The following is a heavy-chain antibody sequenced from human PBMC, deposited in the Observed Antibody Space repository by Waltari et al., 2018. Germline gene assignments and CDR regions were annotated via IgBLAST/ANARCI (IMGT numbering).Heavy chain of an antibody. CDR1: GGSISSSSYY. V-gene: IGHV4-39*07. Sequence: QLQLQESGPGLVKPSETLSLTCTVSGGSISSSSYYWGWIRQPPGKGLEWIGSIYYSGSTYYNPTLKCRVTISVDTSKNQFSLKLSSVTAADTAVYYCARRITFGGVIDYFDYWGQGTLVTVSS. CDR3: ARRITFGGVIDYFDY. CDR2: IYYSGST. D-gene: IGHD3-16*02. J-gene: IGHJ4*02.